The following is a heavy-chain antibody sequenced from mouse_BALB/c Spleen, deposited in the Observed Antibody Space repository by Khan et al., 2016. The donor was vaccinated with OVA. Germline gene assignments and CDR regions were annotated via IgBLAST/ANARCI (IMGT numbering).Heavy chain of an antibody. V-gene: IGHV1-54*01. J-gene: IGHJ2*01. D-gene: IGHD2-1*01. CDR2: INPGSGST. CDR1: GYAFTHYL. Sequence: VQLQQSVGVVIGPGTSVKVSCKASGYAFTHYLIEWVKQRPGQGLEWIGVINPGSGSTNYNEKFKGKAILTADKSSSTAYMQLSSLTSDDSAVYFCARDDYGNFLYFDYWGQGTTLTVSS. CDR3: ARDDYGNFLYFDY.